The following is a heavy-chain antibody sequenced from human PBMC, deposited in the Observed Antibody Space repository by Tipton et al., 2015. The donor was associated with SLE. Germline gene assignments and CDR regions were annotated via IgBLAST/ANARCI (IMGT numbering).Heavy chain of an antibody. V-gene: IGHV3-9*01. CDR1: GFIFGDFA. CDR2: ISWNSATI. Sequence: SLRLSCSSSGFIFGDFAMHWVRQAPGKALEWVSGISWNSATIGYADSVRGRFTISRDNGKNSLFLQMNSLRPEDTAFYYCSKDRFGEFPFYFEYWGQGTLVTVSS. CDR3: SKDRFGEFPFYFEY. D-gene: IGHD3-10*01. J-gene: IGHJ4*02.